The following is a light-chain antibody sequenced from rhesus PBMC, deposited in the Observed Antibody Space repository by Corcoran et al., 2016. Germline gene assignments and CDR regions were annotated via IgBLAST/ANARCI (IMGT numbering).Light chain of an antibody. CDR3: RLYHSLPLP. CDR2: YAN. Sequence: IQMTQSPSSLSASVGDRVTITCRSSQAISDSLNWFQQKPVKAPNLLIYYANRLESGVPPRFSGSGSGTDFTLTISSLQPEDFATYYCRLYHSLPLPFGGGTKVDIK. CDR1: QAISDS. J-gene: IGKJ4*01. V-gene: IGKV1-32*01.